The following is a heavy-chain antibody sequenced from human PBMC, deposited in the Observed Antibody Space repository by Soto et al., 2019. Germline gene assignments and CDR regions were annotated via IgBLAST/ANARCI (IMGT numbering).Heavy chain of an antibody. Sequence: GESLKISCKGSGYSFTSYWIGWVRQMPGKGLEWMGIIYPGDSDTRYSPSFQGQVTISADKSISTAYLQWSSLKASDTAMYYCARLPYYYDSSGYYRWGYFDYWGQGTLVTVSS. V-gene: IGHV5-51*01. J-gene: IGHJ4*02. CDR2: IYPGDSDT. D-gene: IGHD3-22*01. CDR3: ARLPYYYDSSGYYRWGYFDY. CDR1: GYSFTSYW.